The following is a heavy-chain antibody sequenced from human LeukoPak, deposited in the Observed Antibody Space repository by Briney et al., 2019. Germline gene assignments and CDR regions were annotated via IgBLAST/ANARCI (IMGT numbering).Heavy chain of an antibody. J-gene: IGHJ4*02. V-gene: IGHV3-15*01. CDR1: GFTFSNAW. Sequence: KPGGSLRLSCAASGFTFSNAWMSWVRQAPGKGLEWVGRIKSKTDGGTTDYAAPVKGRFTISTDDSKNTLYLQMNSLKTEDTAVYYFTTDIGYSYGYDYWGQGTLVTVSS. CDR2: IKSKTDGGTT. CDR3: TTDIGYSYGYDY. D-gene: IGHD5-18*01.